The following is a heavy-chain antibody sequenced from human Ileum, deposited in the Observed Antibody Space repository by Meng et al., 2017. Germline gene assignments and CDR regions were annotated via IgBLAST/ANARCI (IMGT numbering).Heavy chain of an antibody. CDR3: AKDNLVVTTIQGYFDY. D-gene: IGHD2-21*02. CDR2: ISGNGDIT. J-gene: IGHJ4*02. V-gene: IGHV3-NL1*01. Sequence: QVQLVESGGGVVQPGRSLRLSCAASGFTFSNYGMQWVRQAPGKGLEWVSVISGNGDITYYADSVRGRFTISRDNSKDTLYLEMNSLRAEDTALYYCAKDNLVVTTIQGYFDYWGLGTLVTVSS. CDR1: GFTFSNYG.